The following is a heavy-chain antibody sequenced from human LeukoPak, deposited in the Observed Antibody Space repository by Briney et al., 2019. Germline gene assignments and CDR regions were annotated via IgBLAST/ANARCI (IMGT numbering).Heavy chain of an antibody. CDR2: MNPNSGNT. Sequence: GASVKVSCKASGYTFTSYDINWVRQATGQGLEWMGWMNPNSGNTGYAQKFQGRVTMTRNTSISTAYMELSSLRSEDTAVSYCFIAAAGMDERGFDYWGQGTLVTVSS. CDR3: FIAAAGMDERGFDY. J-gene: IGHJ4*02. V-gene: IGHV1-8*01. D-gene: IGHD6-13*01. CDR1: GYTFTSYD.